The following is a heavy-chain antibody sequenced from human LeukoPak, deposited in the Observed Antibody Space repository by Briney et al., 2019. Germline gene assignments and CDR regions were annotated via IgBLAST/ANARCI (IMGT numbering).Heavy chain of an antibody. Sequence: PGGSLRLSCAASGFTFSNYAMTWVRQAPGKGLEWVSSISGSGGSTYYADSVKGRFTISRDNSKNTVYLQMNSLRDEDTAIYYCAKDLVTGSLDYWGQGTLVTVSP. V-gene: IGHV3-23*01. CDR2: ISGSGGST. CDR3: AKDLVTGSLDY. D-gene: IGHD3-10*01. CDR1: GFTFSNYA. J-gene: IGHJ4*02.